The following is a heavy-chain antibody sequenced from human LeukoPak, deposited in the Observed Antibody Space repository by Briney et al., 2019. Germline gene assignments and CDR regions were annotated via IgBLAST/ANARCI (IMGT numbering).Heavy chain of an antibody. J-gene: IGHJ6*04. CDR2: IYYSGST. Sequence: SETLSLTCTVSGGSISSGDYYWCWIRQPPGKGLEWIGYIYYSGSTYYNPSLKSRVTISVDTSKNQFSLKLSSVTAADTAVYYCARSDCSSTSCYVADVWGKGTTVTVSS. CDR1: GGSISSGDYY. D-gene: IGHD2-2*01. CDR3: ARSDCSSTSCYVADV. V-gene: IGHV4-30-4*08.